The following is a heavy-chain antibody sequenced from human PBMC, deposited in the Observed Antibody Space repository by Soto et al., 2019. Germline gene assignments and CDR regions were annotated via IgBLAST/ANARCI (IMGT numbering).Heavy chain of an antibody. CDR2: IWNDGSDK. V-gene: IGHV3-33*01. CDR3: AREGPVAGTGGFGY. D-gene: IGHD6-19*01. Sequence: GSLRLSCAASGFTFSSYGMHWVRQAPGKGLDWVAVIWNDGSDKYYADSVKGRFTISRDNSKNTLYLQMNSLRAEDTAVYYCAREGPVAGTGGFGYWGQGTLVTVSS. CDR1: GFTFSSYG. J-gene: IGHJ4*02.